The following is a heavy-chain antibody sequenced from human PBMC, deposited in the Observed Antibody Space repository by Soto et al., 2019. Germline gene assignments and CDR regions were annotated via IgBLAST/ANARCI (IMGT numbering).Heavy chain of an antibody. CDR3: ARLRFLEWLPNAFYYYYGMDV. J-gene: IGHJ6*02. CDR1: GGSFSGYY. CDR2: INHSGST. V-gene: IGHV4-34*01. D-gene: IGHD3-3*01. Sequence: SETLSLTCAVYGGSFSGYYWRCISQPPGKGLEWVGEINHSGSTNYNPSLSSRVTISVDTSKNQFSLKLSSVTAANTAVYYCARLRFLEWLPNAFYYYYGMDVWGQGTTVT.